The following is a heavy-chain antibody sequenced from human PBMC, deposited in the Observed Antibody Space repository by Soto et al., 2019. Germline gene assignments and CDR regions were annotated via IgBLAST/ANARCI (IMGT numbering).Heavy chain of an antibody. J-gene: IGHJ4*02. D-gene: IGHD1-1*01. CDR1: GGTFSTYT. CDR2: IIPLFGLP. V-gene: IGHV1-69*02. Sequence: QVQLVQSGAEVKKPGSSVKVSCKASGGTFSTYTINWVRQAPGQGLEWLGRIIPLFGLPNHAQKFQDRVTITADKSTDTAYLEMNSLRPVDTAVYYCAFDVQTGVVYFDNWGQGTLVTVSS. CDR3: AFDVQTGVVYFDN.